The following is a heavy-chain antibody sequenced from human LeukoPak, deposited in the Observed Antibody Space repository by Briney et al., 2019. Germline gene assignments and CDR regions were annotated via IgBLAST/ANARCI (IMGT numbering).Heavy chain of an antibody. CDR2: IYYSGST. CDR1: GGSISSGGYY. D-gene: IGHD3-10*01. J-gene: IGHJ4*02. CDR3: ARVRSYYGSGSLYYFDH. Sequence: SQTLSLTCTVSGGSISSGGYYWSWIRQHPGKGLEWIGYIYYSGSTYYNPSLKSRVTISVDTSKNQFSLKLSSVTAADTAVYYCARVRSYYGSGSLYYFDHWGQGTLVTVSS. V-gene: IGHV4-31*03.